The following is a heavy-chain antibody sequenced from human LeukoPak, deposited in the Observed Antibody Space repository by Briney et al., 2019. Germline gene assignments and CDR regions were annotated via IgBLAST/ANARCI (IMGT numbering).Heavy chain of an antibody. CDR1: GFTFSSYW. Sequence: PGGSLRLSCAASGFTFSSYWMSWVPQAPGKGLEGVANIKQDGSEKYYVDSVKGRFSISRDNAKNSLYLQMNSLRAEDTAVYYCAREGFGVVRYYYYYMDVWGKGTTVTVSS. D-gene: IGHD3-3*01. CDR3: AREGFGVVRYYYYYMDV. CDR2: IKQDGSEK. J-gene: IGHJ6*03. V-gene: IGHV3-7*01.